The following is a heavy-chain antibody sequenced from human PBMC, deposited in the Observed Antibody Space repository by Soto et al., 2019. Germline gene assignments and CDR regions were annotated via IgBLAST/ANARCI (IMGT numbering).Heavy chain of an antibody. Sequence: QVQLVQSGAEGKKPGASVKVSCKASGYTFTGYYMHWVRQAPGQGLEWMGWINPNSGGTNYAQKFKGRGTMTSDTSISTAYMELSRLRYDDTSVYYCARGHLESWAFDIWCQWTMFTDSS. CDR3: ARGHLESWAFDI. V-gene: IGHV1-2*02. CDR1: GYTFTGYY. J-gene: IGHJ3*02. D-gene: IGHD3-10*01. CDR2: INPNSGGT.